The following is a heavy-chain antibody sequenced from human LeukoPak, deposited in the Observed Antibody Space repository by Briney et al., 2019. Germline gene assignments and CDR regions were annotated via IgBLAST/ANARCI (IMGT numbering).Heavy chain of an antibody. J-gene: IGHJ3*02. CDR3: ARGGIVVVAAALDI. CDR1: GFTFSSYG. D-gene: IGHD2-2*01. CDR2: ISYDGSNK. Sequence: PVGSLPLSCAASGFTFSSYGMHWVRQAPGKGLEWVAVISYDGSNKYYADSVKGRFTISRDNSKNTLYLQMNSLRAEDTAVYYCARGGIVVVAAALDIWGPGRMVTVSS. V-gene: IGHV3-30*03.